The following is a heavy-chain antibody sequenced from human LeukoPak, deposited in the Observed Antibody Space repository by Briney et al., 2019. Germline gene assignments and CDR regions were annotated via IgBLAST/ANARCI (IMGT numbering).Heavy chain of an antibody. Sequence: PSETLSLTCTVSGGSISSGDYYWSWIRQPPGKGLEWIGYIYYSGSTYYNPSLKSRVTISLETSKNQFSLKLSSVTAADTAVYYCAGRHPRNTVDFWGQGTLVTVSS. V-gene: IGHV4-30-4*01. D-gene: IGHD2/OR15-2a*01. CDR2: IYYSGST. J-gene: IGHJ4*02. CDR3: AGRHPRNTVDF. CDR1: GGSISSGDYY.